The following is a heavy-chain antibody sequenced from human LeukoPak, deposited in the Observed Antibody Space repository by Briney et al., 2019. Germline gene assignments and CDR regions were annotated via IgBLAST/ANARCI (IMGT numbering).Heavy chain of an antibody. CDR1: GGSISSSSYY. D-gene: IGHD1-26*01. CDR3: ASRRGGSYQRRAFDI. CDR2: IYHSGST. V-gene: IGHV4-39*07. J-gene: IGHJ3*02. Sequence: PSETLSLTCTVSGGSISSSSYYWGWIRQPPGKGLEWFGEIYHSGSTNYNPSLKSRVTISVDKSKNQFSPKLSSVTAADTAVYYCASRRGGSYQRRAFDIWGQGTMVTVSS.